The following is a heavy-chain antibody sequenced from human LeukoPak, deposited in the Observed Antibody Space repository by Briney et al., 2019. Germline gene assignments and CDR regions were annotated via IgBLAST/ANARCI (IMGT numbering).Heavy chain of an antibody. CDR3: ARGRFGYGMDV. J-gene: IGHJ6*02. CDR1: GGSVSNYY. CDR2: IYYSGST. V-gene: IGHV4-59*02. Sequence: SETLSLTCTVSGGSVSNYYWNWIRQPPGKGLEWIGYIYYSGSTNYNPSLKSRVTISVDTSKNQFSLKLSSVTAADTAVYYCARGRFGYGMDVWGQGTTVTVSS. D-gene: IGHD3-10*01.